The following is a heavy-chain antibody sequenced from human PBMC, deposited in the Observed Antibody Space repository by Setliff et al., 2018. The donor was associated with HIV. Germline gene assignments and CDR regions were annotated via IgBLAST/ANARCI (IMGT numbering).Heavy chain of an antibody. V-gene: IGHV1-69*05. J-gene: IGHJ4*02. CDR2: IIPMFGTA. D-gene: IGHD4-17*01. CDR1: GGTFGSYA. Sequence: SVKVSCKASGGTFGSYAVSWVRQAPGQGLEWMGGIIPMFGTAKYAQKFQARVTLTTDESTSTAYMEVSGLKSDDTAVYYCARSGYGDYDVEAPWDYWGQGTLVTVPQ. CDR3: ARSGYGDYDVEAPWDY.